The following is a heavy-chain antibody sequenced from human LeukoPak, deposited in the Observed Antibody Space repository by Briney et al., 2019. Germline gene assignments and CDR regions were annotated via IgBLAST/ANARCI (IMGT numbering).Heavy chain of an antibody. J-gene: IGHJ4*02. CDR2: ISYDGSNK. CDR3: ARGLTGYRSLDY. D-gene: IGHD3-9*01. Sequence: GRSLRLSCAASGFTFSSYAMHWVRQAPGKGLEWVAVISYDGSNKYYADSVKGRFTISRDNSKNTLYLQMNSLRAEDTAVYYCARGLTGYRSLDYWGQGTLVTVSS. V-gene: IGHV3-30*04. CDR1: GFTFSSYA.